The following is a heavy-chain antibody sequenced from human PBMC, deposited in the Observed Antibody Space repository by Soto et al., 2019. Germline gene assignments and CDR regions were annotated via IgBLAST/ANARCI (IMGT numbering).Heavy chain of an antibody. CDR1: GGTFSTYA. CDR3: AGEWARSNGWPLTPNYGMDV. V-gene: IGHV1-69*01. Sequence: QVQLVQSGAEVKKPGSSVKVSCKTSGGTFSTYAISWVRQAPGQGLEWMGGIIPIFRTTNYAQKFRGRVTITADESTGTAYMELSSLRAEDTAMYYCAGEWARSNGWPLTPNYGMDVWGQGTTVTVSS. D-gene: IGHD6-19*01. CDR2: IIPIFRTT. J-gene: IGHJ6*02.